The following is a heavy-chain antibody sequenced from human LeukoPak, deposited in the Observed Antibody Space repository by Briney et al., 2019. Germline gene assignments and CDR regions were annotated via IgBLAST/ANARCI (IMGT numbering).Heavy chain of an antibody. Sequence: PGGSLRLPCAASGFRFSSYWMTWVRQAPGKGLEWVATIKQHGSEKYYVDSVKGRFTISRDDAKKSLFLQMDSLRPGDTAVYYCARAAEISALDHWGRGTLVTVSS. CDR1: GFRFSSYW. CDR3: ARAAEISALDH. J-gene: IGHJ4*02. CDR2: IKQHGSEK. V-gene: IGHV3-7*05. D-gene: IGHD6-13*01.